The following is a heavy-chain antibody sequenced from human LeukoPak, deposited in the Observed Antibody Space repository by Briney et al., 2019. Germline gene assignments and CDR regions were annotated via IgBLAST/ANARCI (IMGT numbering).Heavy chain of an antibody. CDR3: AREYGDYFMGSRYYYYMDV. Sequence: VASVKVSCKASGYTFTSYGISWVRQAPGQGLEWMGWISAYNGNTNYAQKLQGRVTMTTDTSTSTAYMELRSLRSDDTAVYYCAREYGDYFMGSRYYYYMDVWGKGTTVTVSS. CDR2: ISAYNGNT. D-gene: IGHD4-17*01. CDR1: GYTFTSYG. V-gene: IGHV1-18*01. J-gene: IGHJ6*03.